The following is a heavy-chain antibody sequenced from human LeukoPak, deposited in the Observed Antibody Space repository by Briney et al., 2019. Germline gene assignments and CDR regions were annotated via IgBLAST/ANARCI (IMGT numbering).Heavy chain of an antibody. CDR1: GFTFDDYG. V-gene: IGHV3-20*01. J-gene: IGHJ2*01. CDR3: AKIWGTFSWYFDL. Sequence: GGSLRLSCAASGFTFDDYGMSWVRQVPGKGLEWVSGINWIGGSTGYADSVKGRFTISRDNAKHSLYLQMNSLRAEDTALYHCAKIWGTFSWYFDLWGRGTLVTVSS. D-gene: IGHD2/OR15-2a*01. CDR2: INWIGGST.